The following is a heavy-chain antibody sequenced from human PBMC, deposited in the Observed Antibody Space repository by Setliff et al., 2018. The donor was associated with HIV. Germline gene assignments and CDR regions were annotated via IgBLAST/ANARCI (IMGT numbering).Heavy chain of an antibody. Sequence: ASVKVSCKASGYTFTTYAIHWVRQAPGQRLEFMGWINAGNGNTKYSQKLQGRVTMTTDTSTSTAYMELRSLRSDDTAVYYCARVIDYGVLYWSYYMDVWGKGTTVTVSS. V-gene: IGHV1-3*01. D-gene: IGHD4-17*01. J-gene: IGHJ6*03. CDR2: INAGNGNT. CDR3: ARVIDYGVLYWSYYMDV. CDR1: GYTFTTYA.